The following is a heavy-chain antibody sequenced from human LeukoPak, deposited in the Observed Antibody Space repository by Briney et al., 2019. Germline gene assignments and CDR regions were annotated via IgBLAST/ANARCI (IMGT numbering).Heavy chain of an antibody. Sequence: GGSLRLSCAASGFTFSNYEMNWVRQAPGKGLEWVSYISSSGSNTYYADSVKGRFTISRDNAKNSMYLQMNSLRVGDTAVYYCARCSGGDFDYWGQGTLVTVSS. D-gene: IGHD6-19*01. CDR3: ARCSGGDFDY. J-gene: IGHJ4*02. CDR2: ISSSGSNT. CDR1: GFTFSNYE. V-gene: IGHV3-48*03.